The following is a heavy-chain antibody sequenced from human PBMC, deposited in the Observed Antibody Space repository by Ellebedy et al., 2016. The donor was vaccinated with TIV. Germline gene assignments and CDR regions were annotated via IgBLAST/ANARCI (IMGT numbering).Heavy chain of an antibody. CDR3: ARDPGGGGDFGDNWFDP. V-gene: IGHV3-66*01. Sequence: PGGSLRLSCEASGIIFSDYFMNWVRQAPGKGLEWFSVLYPDAKTNYTDSVNGRFFVSRDSSKNTLYLQMNSLTAEDTAVYYCARDPGGGGDFGDNWFDPWGQGTLVTVSS. J-gene: IGHJ5*02. CDR2: LYPDAKT. CDR1: GIIFSDYF. D-gene: IGHD2-21*01.